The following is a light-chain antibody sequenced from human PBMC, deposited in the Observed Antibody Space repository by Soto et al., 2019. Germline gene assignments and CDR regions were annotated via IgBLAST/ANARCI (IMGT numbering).Light chain of an antibody. V-gene: IGKV3-20*01. J-gene: IGKJ1*01. CDR1: ESVSRSY. Sequence: EIVLTQSPGTLSLSPGERATLSCRASESVSRSYLAWYQQKPGQAPRLLIYDASSRATGIPGRFSGSGSGTDFTLTISRLEPEDFAVYYCHQYESSLWTFGQGTKVDIK. CDR2: DAS. CDR3: HQYESSLWT.